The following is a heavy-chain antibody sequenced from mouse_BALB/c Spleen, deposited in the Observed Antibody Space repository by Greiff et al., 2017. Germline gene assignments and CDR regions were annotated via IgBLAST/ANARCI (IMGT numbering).Heavy chain of an antibody. V-gene: IGHV5-4*02. CDR2: ISAGGSYT. J-gene: IGHJ1*01. CDR1: GFTFSDYY. CDR3: ARGRYYSCWYFDV. D-gene: IGHD1-1*01. Sequence: EVQRVESGGGLVKPGGSLKLSCAASGFTFSDYYMYWVRQTPEQRLEWVATISAGGSYTYYPDSVKGRFTISRDTAKTNLYLQMSSLKSEDTAMSYCARGRYYSCWYFDVWGAGTTVTVSS.